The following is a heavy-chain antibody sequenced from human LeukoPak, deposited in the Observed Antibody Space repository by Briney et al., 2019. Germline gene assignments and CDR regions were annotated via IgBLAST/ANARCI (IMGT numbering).Heavy chain of an antibody. J-gene: IGHJ4*02. D-gene: IGHD2-15*01. V-gene: IGHV4-39*01. CDR2: IYYSGNT. CDR3: ARRTHDGRSHHYFDY. Sequence: SETLSLTCTVSGGSISSSSYYWGWIRQPPGKGLEWIGSIYYSGNTAYNPSLKSRVTISVDTSKNQFSLRVTSVTAADTAVYYCARRTHDGRSHHYFDYWGQGTLVTVSS. CDR1: GGSISSSSYY.